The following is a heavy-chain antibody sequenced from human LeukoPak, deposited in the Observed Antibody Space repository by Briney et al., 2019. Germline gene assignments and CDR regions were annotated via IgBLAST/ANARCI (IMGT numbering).Heavy chain of an antibody. CDR2: ISWNSSSI. D-gene: IGHD5-18*01. J-gene: IGHJ4*02. CDR3: AKDDRVTQFDY. V-gene: IGHV3-9*01. Sequence: GGSLRLSCAASGFTFDDYAMHWVRQAPGKGLEWVSGISWNSSSIGCADSVKGRFTISRDNAKNSLYLQMNSLRAEDTALYYCAKDDRVTQFDYWGQGTLVTVSS. CDR1: GFTFDDYA.